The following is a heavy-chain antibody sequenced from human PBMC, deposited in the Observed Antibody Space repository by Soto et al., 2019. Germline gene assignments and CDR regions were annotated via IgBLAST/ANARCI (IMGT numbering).Heavy chain of an antibody. D-gene: IGHD3-22*01. CDR1: GYSFTSYW. J-gene: IGHJ4*02. Sequence: ASVKVSCKGSGYSFTSYWIGWVRQMPGKGLEWMGIIYPGDSDTRYSPSFQGQVTISADKSISTAYLQWSSLKASDTAMYYCARIDPAYYYDSSGYYFDYWGQGTLVTVSS. V-gene: IGHV5-51*01. CDR3: ARIDPAYYYDSSGYYFDY. CDR2: IYPGDSDT.